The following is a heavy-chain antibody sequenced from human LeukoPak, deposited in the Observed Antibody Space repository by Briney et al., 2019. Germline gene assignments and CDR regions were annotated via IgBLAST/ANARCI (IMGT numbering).Heavy chain of an antibody. CDR1: GYSISSGYY. CDR3: ARDGLAAAGTAY. CDR2: IYYSGST. J-gene: IGHJ4*02. V-gene: IGHV4-38-2*02. Sequence: PSETLSLTCTVSGYSISSGYYWGWIRQPPGKGLEWIGSIYYSGSTYYNPSLKSRVSISVDTSKKQFSLELSSVTAADTAIFYCARDGLAAAGTAYWGQGTLVTVSS. D-gene: IGHD6-13*01.